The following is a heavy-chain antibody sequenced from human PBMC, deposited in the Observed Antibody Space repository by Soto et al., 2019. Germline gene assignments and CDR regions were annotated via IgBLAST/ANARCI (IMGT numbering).Heavy chain of an antibody. CDR2: INHSGGT. J-gene: IGHJ4*02. CDR3: ARAYGGNVFDY. Sequence: QVQLQQWGAGLLKPSETLSLTCAVYGWSFSGYYWSWIRQPPGKGLEWIGEINHSGGTNSNPSLKSRVTISVDTSKNKFSLKLSSVTAADTAVYFCARAYGGNVFDYWGQGTLVTVSS. CDR1: GWSFSGYY. V-gene: IGHV4-34*01. D-gene: IGHD4-17*01.